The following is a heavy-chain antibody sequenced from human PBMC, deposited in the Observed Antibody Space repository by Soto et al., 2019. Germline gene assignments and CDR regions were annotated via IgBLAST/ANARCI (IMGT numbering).Heavy chain of an antibody. CDR2: FYYSDTT. Sequence: SETLALTCTVSGSSIYTYYWSWVRQSPGKGLEWIGYFYYSDTTRYNPSLESRLTMSVDTSKSQFSLKLSSVTAADTAVYYCARSPPWTTVTSYYFDSWGRGTLVTVSS. J-gene: IGHJ4*01. CDR1: GSSIYTYY. V-gene: IGHV4-59*08. D-gene: IGHD4-4*01. CDR3: ARSPPWTTVTSYYFDS.